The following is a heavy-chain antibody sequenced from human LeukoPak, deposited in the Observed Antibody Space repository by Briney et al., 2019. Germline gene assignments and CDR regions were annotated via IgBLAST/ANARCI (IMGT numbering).Heavy chain of an antibody. V-gene: IGHV4-30-4*08. J-gene: IGHJ6*03. D-gene: IGHD2-21*01. CDR3: ARDGGGGEDYYYYYYMDV. CDR2: IYYTGST. Sequence: PSETLSLTCTVSGGSVSSGSFFWSWIRQPAGKGLERNGYIYYTGSTYYNPSLKSRVTVSVDTSKNQFSLKLSSVTAADTAVYYCARDGGGGEDYYYYYYMDVWGKGTTVTVSS. CDR1: GGSVSSGSFF.